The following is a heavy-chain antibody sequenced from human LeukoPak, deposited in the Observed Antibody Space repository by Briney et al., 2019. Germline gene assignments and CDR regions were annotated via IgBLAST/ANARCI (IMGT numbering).Heavy chain of an antibody. D-gene: IGHD3-3*01. CDR1: GYTFTGYY. V-gene: IGHV1-2*02. CDR3: ARAYDPPPYYYYYGMDV. CDR2: INPNSGGT. J-gene: IGHJ6*02. Sequence: ASVKVSCKASGYTFTGYYMHWVRQAPGQGLEWMGWINPNSGGTNYAQKFQGRVTMTRDTSISTAYMELSRLRSDDTAVYYCARAYDPPPYYYYYGMDVWGQGTTVTVSS.